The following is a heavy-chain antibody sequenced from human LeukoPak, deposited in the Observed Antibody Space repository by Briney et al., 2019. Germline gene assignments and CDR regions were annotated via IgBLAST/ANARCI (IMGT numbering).Heavy chain of an antibody. V-gene: IGHV3-33*01. CDR3: AREAYYYDSSGYYWTYYFDY. D-gene: IGHD3-22*01. J-gene: IGHJ4*02. Sequence: GGSLRLSCAASGFTFSIYGMHWVCQAPGKGLEWVAGIWYDGSNKYYADSVKGRFTISRDNSKNTLYLQMNSLRAEDTAVYYCAREAYYYDSSGYYWTYYFDYWGQGTLVTVSS. CDR1: GFTFSIYG. CDR2: IWYDGSNK.